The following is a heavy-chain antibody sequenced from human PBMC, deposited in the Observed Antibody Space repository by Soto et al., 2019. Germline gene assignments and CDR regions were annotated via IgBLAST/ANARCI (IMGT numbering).Heavy chain of an antibody. CDR2: ISGSGDRT. V-gene: IGHV3-23*01. CDR3: VKVDVGSPSPAPH. J-gene: IGHJ1*01. D-gene: IGHD3-10*01. Sequence: EVQLLESGGGLVQPGGSLRLSCAASGITISNYPMSWVRQAPGKGLDWVSGISGSGDRTYYADSAKGRFTISKDISRNSPSLQLDSLGVEATGVYCFVKVDVGSPSPAPHWGQGNLVTVSS. CDR1: GITISNYP.